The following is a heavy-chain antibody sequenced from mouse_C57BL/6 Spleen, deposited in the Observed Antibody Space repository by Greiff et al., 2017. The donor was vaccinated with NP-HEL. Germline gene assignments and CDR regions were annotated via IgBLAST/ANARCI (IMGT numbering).Heavy chain of an antibody. Sequence: EVKLLESGPGLVKPSQTVFLTCTVTGISITTGNYRWSWIRQFPGNKLEWIGYIYYSGTITYTPSLTSRTTITRDTPKNQFFLEMNSVTAEDTATYYCAREKKGDWDVNWYFDVWGTGTTVTVSS. J-gene: IGHJ1*03. CDR1: GISITTGNYR. CDR2: IYYSGTI. D-gene: IGHD4-1*01. V-gene: IGHV3-5*01. CDR3: AREKKGDWDVNWYFDV.